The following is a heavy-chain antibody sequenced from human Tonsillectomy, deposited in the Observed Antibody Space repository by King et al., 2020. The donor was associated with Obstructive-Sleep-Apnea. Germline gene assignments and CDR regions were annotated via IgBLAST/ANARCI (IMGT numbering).Heavy chain of an antibody. CDR3: ARSYSNPYFDY. D-gene: IGHD4-11*01. J-gene: IGHJ4*02. CDR2: IFHSGST. V-gene: IGHV4-4*02. Sequence: VQLQESGPGLVKPSGTLSLTCAVSGDSISSFNWWSWVRQSPGKGLEWIGEIFHSGSTNYNPSLKSPVTISVDKSKNQFSLKLTSVTAADTAVYYCARSYSNPYFDYWGQETLVTVSS. CDR1: GDSISSFNW.